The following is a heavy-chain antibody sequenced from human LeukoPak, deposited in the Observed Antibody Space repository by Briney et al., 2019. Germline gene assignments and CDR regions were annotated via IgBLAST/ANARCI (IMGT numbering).Heavy chain of an antibody. CDR1: GGSISSSSYY. Sequence: SETLSLTCTVSGGSISSSSYYWGWIRQPPGKGLEWIGSIYYSGNTYYNPSLKSRVTISVDTSKNQFSLKLSSVTAADTAVYYCARLGYCSGGSCYDFDYWGQGTLVTVSS. CDR2: IYYSGNT. CDR3: ARLGYCSGGSCYDFDY. D-gene: IGHD2-15*01. V-gene: IGHV4-39*01. J-gene: IGHJ4*02.